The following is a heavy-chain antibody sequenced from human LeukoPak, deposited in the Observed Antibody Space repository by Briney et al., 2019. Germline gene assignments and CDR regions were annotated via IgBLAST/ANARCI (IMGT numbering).Heavy chain of an antibody. Sequence: GASVEVSCKASGYTFTSYGISWVRQAPGQGLEWMGWISAYNGNTNYAQKLQGRVTMTTDTSTSTAYMELRSLRSDDTAVYYCARDVLTPTYYDFWSGYLGGYWGQGTLVTVSS. CDR3: ARDVLTPTYYDFWSGYLGGY. J-gene: IGHJ4*02. D-gene: IGHD3-3*01. CDR2: ISAYNGNT. CDR1: GYTFTSYG. V-gene: IGHV1-18*01.